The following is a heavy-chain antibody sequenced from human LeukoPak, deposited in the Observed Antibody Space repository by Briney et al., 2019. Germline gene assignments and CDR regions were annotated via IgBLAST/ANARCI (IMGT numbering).Heavy chain of an antibody. D-gene: IGHD3-10*01. J-gene: IGHJ4*02. CDR1: GGSISSYY. CDR3: ARAPLLWFGDPSYFDY. Sequence: ASETLSLTCTVSGGSISSYYWSWLRQPPGKGLEWMGNIYYSGNTNYNPSLESRVTISVDTSKSQFSLKLSSVTAADTAVYYCARAPLLWFGDPSYFDYWGQGTLVTVSS. CDR2: IYYSGNT. V-gene: IGHV4-59*01.